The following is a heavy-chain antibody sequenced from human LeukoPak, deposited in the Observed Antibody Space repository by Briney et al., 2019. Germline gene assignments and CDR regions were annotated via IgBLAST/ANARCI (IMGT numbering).Heavy chain of an antibody. CDR1: GFTFSDYY. J-gene: IGHJ4*02. V-gene: IGHV3-11*01. CDR2: ISGNDRTK. D-gene: IGHD5-18*01. Sequence: GGSLRLSCAASGFTFSDYYLSWVRQAPGKGLEWVSYISGNDRTKYYADSVKGRFTIPRDNAKNSLYLQMNSLRAEDTALYYCARVSSSGYGVSSGLFYWGQGTLATVSS. CDR3: ARVSSSGYGVSSGLFY.